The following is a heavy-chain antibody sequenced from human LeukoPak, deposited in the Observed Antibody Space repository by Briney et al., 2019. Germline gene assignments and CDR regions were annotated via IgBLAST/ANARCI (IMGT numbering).Heavy chain of an antibody. CDR1: GFTFSSYW. D-gene: IGHD1-1*01. J-gene: IGHJ6*03. CDR3: AREQTRNYYYYYYMDV. V-gene: IGHV3-7*01. Sequence: GGSLRLSCAASGFTFSSYWMNWVRQAPGKGLEWVANIKQDGSEKYYVDSVKGRFTISRDNAKNSLYLQMNSLRAEDTAVYYCAREQTRNYYYYYYMDVWGKGTTVTVSS. CDR2: IKQDGSEK.